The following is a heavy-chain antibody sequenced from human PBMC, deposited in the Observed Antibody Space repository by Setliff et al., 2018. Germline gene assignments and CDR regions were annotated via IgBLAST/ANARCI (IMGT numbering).Heavy chain of an antibody. CDR3: ARENMAKNFWGEHSDY. J-gene: IGHJ4*02. CDR1: GYAFTTYY. D-gene: IGHD3-3*01. Sequence: ASVKVSCKASGYAFTTYYMHWVRQAPGQGLEWVGVINPSDGSTTYAQKFQGRVTMTRDTSTNTVYMQLSSLRSEDTAVYYCARENMAKNFWGEHSDYWGQGTLVTVSS. CDR2: INPSDGST. V-gene: IGHV1-46*01.